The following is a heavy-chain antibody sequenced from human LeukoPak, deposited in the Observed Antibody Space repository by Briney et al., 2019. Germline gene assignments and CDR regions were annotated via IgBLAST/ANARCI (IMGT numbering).Heavy chain of an antibody. CDR3: ARGYPYGSGPRWVWFDP. Sequence: PSETLSLTCAVYGVSFSGYYWSWIRQPPGKGLEWIGEINHSGSTNYNPSLKSRVTISVDTSKNQFSLKLSSVTAADTAVYYCARGYPYGSGPRWVWFDPWGQGTLVTVSS. J-gene: IGHJ5*02. V-gene: IGHV4-34*01. CDR2: INHSGST. CDR1: GVSFSGYY. D-gene: IGHD3-10*01.